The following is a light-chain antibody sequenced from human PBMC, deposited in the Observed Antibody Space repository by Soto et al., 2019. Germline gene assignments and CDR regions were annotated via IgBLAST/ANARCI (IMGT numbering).Light chain of an antibody. CDR2: EVN. J-gene: IGLJ1*01. CDR3: SSSTRRSTHV. V-gene: IGLV2-14*01. CDR1: SSDVGAYNF. Sequence: QSVLSKPASVSGSPGQSITISCTGTSSDVGAYNFVSWYQQYPGKAPKVMIYEVNNRPSGVSNRFSGSKSGNTASLTISGLQAEDEADYYCSSSTRRSTHVFGSGTNVTVL.